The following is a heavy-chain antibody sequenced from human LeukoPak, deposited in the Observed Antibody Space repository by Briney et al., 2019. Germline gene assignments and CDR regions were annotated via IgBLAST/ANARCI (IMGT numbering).Heavy chain of an antibody. V-gene: IGHV3-23*01. Sequence: GRSLRLSCAASGFAFSNFAMSWVRPAPGKGLEWVSAMSGSGYYTYYVESVKGRFTISRDNSKNTLYLHMNSLRADDTAVYYCAKMEGQRLYDYCMDVWGRGTTVTVSS. J-gene: IGHJ6*03. CDR2: MSGSGYYT. CDR3: AKMEGQRLYDYCMDV. CDR1: GFAFSNFA. D-gene: IGHD3-3*01.